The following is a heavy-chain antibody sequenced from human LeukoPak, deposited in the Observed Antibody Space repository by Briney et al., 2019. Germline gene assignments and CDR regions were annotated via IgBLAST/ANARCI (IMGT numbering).Heavy chain of an antibody. J-gene: IGHJ4*02. D-gene: IGHD2-2*01. CDR1: GGSISSGGYY. CDR3: ARNHGDCSSTSCYGYFDY. Sequence: SETLSLTCTVSGGSISSGGYYWSWIRQHPGKGLEWIGYIYYSGSTYYNPSLKSRVTISVDTSKNQFSLKLSSVTAADTAVYYCARNHGDCSSTSCYGYFDYWGQGTLVTVSS. V-gene: IGHV4-31*03. CDR2: IYYSGST.